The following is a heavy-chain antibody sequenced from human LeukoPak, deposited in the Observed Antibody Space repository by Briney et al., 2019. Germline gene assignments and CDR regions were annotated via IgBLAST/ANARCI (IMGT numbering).Heavy chain of an antibody. CDR2: IYYTGST. J-gene: IGHJ4*02. CDR1: GSSITSVSHY. Sequence: PSETLSLTCTISGSSITSVSHYWGWIREPPGKGLEWIGDIYYTGSTYYSPSLRSRVTMSVHTSENQFSLRLNSVTAVDTAVYYCARRWGNIVGVTYEYWGQGTLVTVSS. D-gene: IGHD3-16*01. CDR3: ARRWGNIVGVTYEY. V-gene: IGHV4-39*01.